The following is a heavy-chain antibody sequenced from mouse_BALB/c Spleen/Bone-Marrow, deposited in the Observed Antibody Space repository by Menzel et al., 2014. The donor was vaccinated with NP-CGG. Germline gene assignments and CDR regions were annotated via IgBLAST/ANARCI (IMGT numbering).Heavy chain of an antibody. J-gene: IGHJ3*01. Sequence: DVKFQESGAELVKPGASVKLSCTASGFNIKDTYMHWVKQRPEQGLEWIGRIDPANGNTKYDPKFQGKATITADTSSNTAYLQLSSLTSEDTAVCYCARNGNYGAWFAYWGQGTLVTVSA. CDR2: IDPANGNT. D-gene: IGHD2-1*01. CDR3: ARNGNYGAWFAY. V-gene: IGHV14-3*02. CDR1: GFNIKDTY.